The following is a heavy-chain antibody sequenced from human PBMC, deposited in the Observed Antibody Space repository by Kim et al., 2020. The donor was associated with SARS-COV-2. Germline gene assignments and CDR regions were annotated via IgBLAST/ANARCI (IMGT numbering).Heavy chain of an antibody. CDR1: GFTFSSYS. CDR3: ARRDVLRYFDWYTDMMLGGNADDAFDI. CDR2: ISSSSSYI. V-gene: IGHV3-21*01. D-gene: IGHD3-9*01. Sequence: GGSLRLSCAASGFTFSSYSMNWVRQAPGKGLEWVSSISSSSSYIYYADSVKGRFTISRDNAKNSLYLQMNSLRAEDTAVYYCARRDVLRYFDWYTDMMLGGNADDAFDIWGQGTMVTVSS. J-gene: IGHJ3*02.